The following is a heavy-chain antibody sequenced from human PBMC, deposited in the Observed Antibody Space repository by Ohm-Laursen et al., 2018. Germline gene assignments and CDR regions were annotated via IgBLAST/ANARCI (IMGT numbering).Heavy chain of an antibody. D-gene: IGHD2-15*01. CDR3: AKDVGVAFAYDS. CDR2: VSYDERYK. Sequence: SLRLSCAASGFSFSSYWMNWVRQAPGKGLEWVAVVSYDERYKNYVDSVKGRFTVSRDNSKDTLYLQMNSLRNEDTAIYYCAKDVGVAFAYDSWGQGTLVTVSS. V-gene: IGHV3-30*18. J-gene: IGHJ4*02. CDR1: GFSFSSYW.